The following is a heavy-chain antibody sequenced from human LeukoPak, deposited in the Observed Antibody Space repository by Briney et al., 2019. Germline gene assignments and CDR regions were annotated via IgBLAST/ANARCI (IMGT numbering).Heavy chain of an antibody. D-gene: IGHD2-2*02. CDR2: IIPIFGTA. CDR3: ARSSGYCSSTSCYSGGY. Sequence: GASVKVSCKASGGTFSSYAISWVRQAPGQGLEWMGGIIPIFGTANYAQKFQGRVTITTDESTSTAYMELSSLRSEDTAVYYCARSSGYCSSTSCYSGGYWGQGTLVTVSS. J-gene: IGHJ4*02. CDR1: GGTFSSYA. V-gene: IGHV1-69*05.